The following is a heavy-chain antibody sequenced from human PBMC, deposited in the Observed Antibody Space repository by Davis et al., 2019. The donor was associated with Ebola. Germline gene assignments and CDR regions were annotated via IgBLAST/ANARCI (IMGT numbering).Heavy chain of an antibody. CDR1: GGTFSSYA. V-gene: IGHV1-69*13. CDR3: ARGITMVQGVTWFDY. CDR2: IIPIFGTT. Sequence: AASVKVSCKASGGTFSSYAISWVRQAPGQGLEWMGGIIPIFGTTNYAQKFQGRVTITADESTSTAYMELSSLRSEDTAVYYCARGITMVQGVTWFDYWGQGTLVTVSS. D-gene: IGHD3-10*01. J-gene: IGHJ4*02.